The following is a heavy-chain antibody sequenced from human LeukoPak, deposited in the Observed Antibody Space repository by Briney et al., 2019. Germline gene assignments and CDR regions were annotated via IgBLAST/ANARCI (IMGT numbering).Heavy chain of an antibody. CDR1: GFTFSSYG. D-gene: IGHD6-19*01. V-gene: IGHV3-30*18. Sequence: GGSLRLSCAASGFTFSSYGTHWVRQAPGKGLEWVAVISYDGSNKYYADSVKGRFTISRDNSKNTLYLQMNSLRAEDTAVYYCAKDRADSSVFDYWGQGTLVTVSS. CDR2: ISYDGSNK. J-gene: IGHJ4*02. CDR3: AKDRADSSVFDY.